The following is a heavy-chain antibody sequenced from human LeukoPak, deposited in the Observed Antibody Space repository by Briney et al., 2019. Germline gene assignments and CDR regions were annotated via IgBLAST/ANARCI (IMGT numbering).Heavy chain of an antibody. CDR3: ARDAHYDIYTGPFDY. CDR2: ISGSGTST. J-gene: IGHJ4*02. CDR1: GFSFSGHA. V-gene: IGHV3-23*01. D-gene: IGHD3-9*01. Sequence: GGSLRLSCAASGFSFSGHAMTWVRQAPGKGLEWVSAISGSGTSTYYSDSVKGRFTLSRDNSRNTLYLQMTGLRADDTAVYYCARDAHYDIYTGPFDYWGQGALVTVSS.